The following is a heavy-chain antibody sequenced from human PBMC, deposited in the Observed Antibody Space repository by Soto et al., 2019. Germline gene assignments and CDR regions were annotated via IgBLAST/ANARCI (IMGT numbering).Heavy chain of an antibody. V-gene: IGHV3-30*03. J-gene: IGHJ6*02. CDR3: TDGMDV. Sequence: QVQLVESGGGVVQPGRSLRLSCAASGFTFSSYGMHCVRQAPGKGLEWVAVISYDGSNKYYADSVKGRFTISRDNSKNTLYLQMNSLRAEDTAVYYCTDGMDVWGQGTTVTVSS. CDR1: GFTFSSYG. CDR2: ISYDGSNK.